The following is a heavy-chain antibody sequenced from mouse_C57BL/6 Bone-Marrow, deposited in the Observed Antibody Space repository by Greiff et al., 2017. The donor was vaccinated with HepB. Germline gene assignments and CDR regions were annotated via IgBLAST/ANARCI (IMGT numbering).Heavy chain of an antibody. CDR2: ISSGGDYI. D-gene: IGHD2-2*01. Sequence: EVMLVESGEGLVKPGGSLKLSCAASGFTFSSYAMSWVRQTPEKRLEWVAYISSGGDYIYYADTVKGRFTISRDNARNTLYLQMSSLKSEDTAMYYCTRGGWLRRQAWFAYWGQGTLVTVSA. J-gene: IGHJ3*01. V-gene: IGHV5-9-1*02. CDR1: GFTFSSYA. CDR3: TRGGWLRRQAWFAY.